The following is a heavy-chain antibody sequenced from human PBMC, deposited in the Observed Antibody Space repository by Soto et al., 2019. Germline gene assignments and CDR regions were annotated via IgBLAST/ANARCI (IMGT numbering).Heavy chain of an antibody. CDR1: GFDFSTFG. J-gene: IGHJ4*02. CDR2: ISSTGRTI. D-gene: IGHD6-19*01. V-gene: IGHV3-48*04. CDR3: ARSYSSGWEFDY. Sequence: GGSLRLSCAASGFDFSTFGMNWVRQAPGKGLEWVSYISSTGRTIYYADSVKGRFTVSRDNAQNSLSLKLNSLRVEDTAVYYCARSYSSGWEFDYWGQGTQVTVSS.